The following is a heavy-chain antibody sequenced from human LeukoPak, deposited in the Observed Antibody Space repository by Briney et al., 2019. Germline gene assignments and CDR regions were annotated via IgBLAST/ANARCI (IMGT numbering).Heavy chain of an antibody. D-gene: IGHD3-9*01. CDR3: ARPYSTFFDQDAAYYFDY. Sequence: PSETLSLTCAVYGGSFSGYYWSWIRQPPGKGLEWIVEINHSGSTNYNPSLKSRVTISVDTSKNQFSLSLSSVTAADTAVYYCARPYSTFFDQDAAYYFDYWGQGTLVTVSS. CDR1: GGSFSGYY. V-gene: IGHV4-34*01. CDR2: INHSGST. J-gene: IGHJ4*02.